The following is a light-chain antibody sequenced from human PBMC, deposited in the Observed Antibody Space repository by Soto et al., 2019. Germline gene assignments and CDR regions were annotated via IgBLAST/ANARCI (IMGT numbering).Light chain of an antibody. Sequence: EIVMTQSPATLSVSPGDRANFSCRASQSVSFNLAWYQQKLGQAPRLLIYGVSTRATGIPARFSGSGSGTEFTLTISTLQSEDFAVYYCQQYSNWPPITFGQGTRLEIK. CDR2: GVS. J-gene: IGKJ5*01. CDR3: QQYSNWPPIT. V-gene: IGKV3-15*01. CDR1: QSVSFN.